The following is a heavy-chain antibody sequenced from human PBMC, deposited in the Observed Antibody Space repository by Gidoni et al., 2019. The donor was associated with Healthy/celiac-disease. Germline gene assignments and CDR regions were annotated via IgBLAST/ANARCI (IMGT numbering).Heavy chain of an antibody. CDR3: ARRATGFLFWSGYPYYFDY. Sequence: QLQLQESGPGLVKPSETLSLTCTVSGGSIRSSSYYWGWIRQPPGKGLEWIGSIYYSGSTYYNPSLKSRVTISVDTSKNQFSLKLSSVTAADTAVYYCARRATGFLFWSGYPYYFDYWGQGTLVTVSS. V-gene: IGHV4-39*01. D-gene: IGHD3-3*01. CDR2: IYYSGST. J-gene: IGHJ4*02. CDR1: GGSIRSSSYY.